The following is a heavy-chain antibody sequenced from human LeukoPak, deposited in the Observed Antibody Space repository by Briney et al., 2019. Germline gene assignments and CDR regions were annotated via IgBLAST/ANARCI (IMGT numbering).Heavy chain of an antibody. CDR3: VKAASSSYYYDSSGYYYPLDY. J-gene: IGHJ4*02. CDR2: ISGSGGST. CDR1: GFTFSSYA. Sequence: GGSLRLSCAASGFTFSSYAMSWVRQAPGKGLEWVSAISGSGGSTYYADSVKGRFTISRDNSKNTLYLQMNSLRAEDTAVYYCVKAASSSYYYDSSGYYYPLDYWGQGTLVTVSS. V-gene: IGHV3-23*01. D-gene: IGHD3-22*01.